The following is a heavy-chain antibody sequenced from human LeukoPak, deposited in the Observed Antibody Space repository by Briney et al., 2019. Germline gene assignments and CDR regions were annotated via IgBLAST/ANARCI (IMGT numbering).Heavy chain of an antibody. D-gene: IGHD2-21*02. V-gene: IGHV4-31*03. CDR3: ARVLAYCGGDCSYYFDY. CDR1: GGSISSGGYY. Sequence: SETLSLTCTVSGGSISSGGYYWSWIRQHPGKGLEWIRYIYYSGTTYYNPSLKSRVTISVDTSKNQFSLRLSPVTAADTAVYYCARVLAYCGGDCSYYFDYWGQGTLVTVSS. CDR2: IYYSGTT. J-gene: IGHJ4*02.